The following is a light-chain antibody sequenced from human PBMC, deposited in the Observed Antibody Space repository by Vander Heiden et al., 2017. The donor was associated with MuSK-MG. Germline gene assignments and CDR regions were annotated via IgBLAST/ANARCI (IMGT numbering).Light chain of an antibody. Sequence: QSGLTQPPSASGTPGQRVIIPCAGSGSHIGRNTVNWYKHLPGMAPTLLILSNAQRPSGLPDRFSGSKSGTSATLTISGLQSDDDADYYCASWDNIPNGPVFGGGTKLTVL. CDR2: SNA. CDR1: GSHIGRNT. V-gene: IGLV1-44*01. J-gene: IGLJ2*01. CDR3: ASWDNIPNGPV.